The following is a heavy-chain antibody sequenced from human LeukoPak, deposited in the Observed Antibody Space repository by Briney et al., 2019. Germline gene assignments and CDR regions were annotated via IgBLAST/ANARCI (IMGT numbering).Heavy chain of an antibody. CDR1: GGSFSGYY. J-gene: IGHJ4*02. CDR3: ASGDNDPLFDY. CDR2: VYYSGST. Sequence: SETLSLTCAVYGGSFSGYYWSWIRQHPGKGLEWIGSVYYSGSTYYSPSLQGRVIISLDTSRNQFSLKLSSVTAADTAVYYCASGDNDPLFDYWGQGALVTVSS. V-gene: IGHV4-31*11. D-gene: IGHD1-1*01.